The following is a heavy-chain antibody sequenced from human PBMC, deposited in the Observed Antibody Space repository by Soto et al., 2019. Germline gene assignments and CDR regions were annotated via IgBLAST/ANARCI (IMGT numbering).Heavy chain of an antibody. CDR3: TTEVGATDAFDI. CDR2: IKSKTDGGKT. Sequence: GSLSLSFSSSGFTFSNAWMSWVRQALGKGLEWVGRIKSKTDGGKTDYAAPVKGRLTISRDDSKNTMYLQMNSLKTEDTAVYDCTTEVGATDAFDIWGKGTMVTVSS. CDR1: GFTFSNAW. V-gene: IGHV3-15*01. J-gene: IGHJ3*02. D-gene: IGHD1-26*01.